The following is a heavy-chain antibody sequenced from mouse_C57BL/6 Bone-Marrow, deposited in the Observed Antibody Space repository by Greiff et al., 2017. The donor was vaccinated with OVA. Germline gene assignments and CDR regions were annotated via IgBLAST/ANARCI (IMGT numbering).Heavy chain of an antibody. Sequence: VQLQQSGAELARPGASVKMSCKASGYTFTSYTMHWVKQRPGQGLEWIGYINPSSGYTKYNQKFKDKATLTADKSSSTADMQLSSLTSEDSAVYECARAYYSTWFAYGGQGTLVTVSA. CDR2: INPSSGYT. CDR3: ARAYYSTWFAY. V-gene: IGHV1-4*01. J-gene: IGHJ3*01. D-gene: IGHD2-5*01. CDR1: GYTFTSYT.